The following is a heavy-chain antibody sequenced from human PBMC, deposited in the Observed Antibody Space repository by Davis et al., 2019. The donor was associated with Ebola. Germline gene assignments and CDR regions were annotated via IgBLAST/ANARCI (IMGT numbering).Heavy chain of an antibody. D-gene: IGHD4-17*01. CDR3: TSTLDGDYVDY. J-gene: IGHJ4*02. Sequence: GGSLRPPCAASGFTFSGSAMHWVRQASGKGLEWVGRIRSKANSYATAYAASVKGRFTISRDDSKNTAYLQMNSLKTEDTAVYYCTSTLDGDYVDYWGQGTLVTVSS. V-gene: IGHV3-73*01. CDR2: IRSKANSYAT. CDR1: GFTFSGSA.